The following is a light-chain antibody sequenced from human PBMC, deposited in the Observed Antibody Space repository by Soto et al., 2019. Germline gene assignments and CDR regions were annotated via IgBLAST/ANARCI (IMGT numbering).Light chain of an antibody. Sequence: QSALTQPPSASGSPGQSVTISCTGTSSDVGGYNYVSWYQQHPGKAPKLMIYEVSTRPSGVPDRFSGSKSGNTASRTVSGLQAEDEADYYCSSYAGSNNVVFGGGTKLTVL. CDR1: SSDVGGYNY. J-gene: IGLJ3*02. CDR2: EVS. V-gene: IGLV2-8*01. CDR3: SSYAGSNNVV.